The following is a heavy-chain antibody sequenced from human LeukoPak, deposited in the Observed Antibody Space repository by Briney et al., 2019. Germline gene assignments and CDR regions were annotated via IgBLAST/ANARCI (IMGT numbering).Heavy chain of an antibody. CDR1: GFTFGSYS. CDR2: ISSSSSYI. V-gene: IGHV3-21*01. D-gene: IGHD3-10*01. CDR3: ANRLDQKSYYYGSGSYYSH. J-gene: IGHJ4*02. Sequence: PGGSLRLSCAASGFTFGSYSMNWVRQAPGKGLEWVSSISSSSSYIYYADSVKGRFTISRDNAKNSLYLQMNSLRAEDTAVYYCANRLDQKSYYYGSGSYYSHWGQGTLVTVSS.